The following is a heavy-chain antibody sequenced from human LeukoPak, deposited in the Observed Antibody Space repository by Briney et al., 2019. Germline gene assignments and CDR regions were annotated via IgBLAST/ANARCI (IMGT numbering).Heavy chain of an antibody. CDR3: ARDWGSIKVITDY. Sequence: GASVNVSCKATGYTFTSYGISWVRQPPGQGLEWMGWISSNSDNTNYAQKLQGRVTMTTDTSTSTAYMELRSLRSDDTAVYYCARDWGSIKVITDYWGQGTLVTVSS. V-gene: IGHV1-18*01. J-gene: IGHJ4*02. CDR2: ISSNSDNT. D-gene: IGHD3-16*01. CDR1: GYTFTSYG.